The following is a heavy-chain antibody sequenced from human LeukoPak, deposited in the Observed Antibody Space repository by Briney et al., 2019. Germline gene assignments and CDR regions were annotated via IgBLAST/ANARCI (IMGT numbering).Heavy chain of an antibody. Sequence: GGSLRLSCAASGFTFDDYAMHWVRQAPGEGLEGVSFISGVGGSTYYADSVTGPLTIARNNSKNSLCMQMNRLTSTDTAFYYCAKDMRDYYDSSGYFDYWGQGTLVTVSS. CDR3: AKDMRDYYDSSGYFDY. V-gene: IGHV3-43*02. CDR2: ISGVGGST. D-gene: IGHD3-22*01. CDR1: GFTFDDYA. J-gene: IGHJ4*02.